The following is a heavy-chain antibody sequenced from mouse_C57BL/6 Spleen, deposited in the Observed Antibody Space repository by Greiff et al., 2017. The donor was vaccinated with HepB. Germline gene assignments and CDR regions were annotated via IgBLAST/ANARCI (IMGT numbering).Heavy chain of an antibody. V-gene: IGHV14-1*01. CDR1: GFNIKDYY. Sequence: VQLKQSGAELVRPGASVKLSCTASGFNIKDYYMHWVKQRPEQGLEWIGRIDPEDGDTEYAPKFQGKATMTADTSSNTAYLQLSSLTSEDTAVYYCTPYYSNYWYFDVWGTGTTVTVSS. J-gene: IGHJ1*03. CDR3: TPYYSNYWYFDV. CDR2: IDPEDGDT. D-gene: IGHD2-5*01.